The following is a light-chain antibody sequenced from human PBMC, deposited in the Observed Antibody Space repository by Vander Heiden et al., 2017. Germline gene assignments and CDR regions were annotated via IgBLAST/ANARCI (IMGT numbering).Light chain of an antibody. J-gene: IGLJ2*01. Sequence: QSALTQPASVSGSPGPSTTISCTGTSSDVGGYNYVSWYQQPPGKAPKLMIYEVSNRPSGVSNRFSGSKSGTTASLTISGLQAEDEADYYCSSYTSSSTVVFGGGTKLTVL. V-gene: IGLV2-14*01. CDR2: EVS. CDR3: SSYTSSSTVV. CDR1: SSDVGGYNY.